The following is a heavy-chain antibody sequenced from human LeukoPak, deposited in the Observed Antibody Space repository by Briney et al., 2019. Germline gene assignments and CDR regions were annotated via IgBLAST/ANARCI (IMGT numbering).Heavy chain of an antibody. D-gene: IGHD3-10*01. CDR1: AFTFRTYW. CDR3: GRDPGDRRVDY. J-gene: IGHJ4*02. CDR2: IKEDGGET. V-gene: IGHV3-7*01. Sequence: GESLRLSCAAYAFTFRTYWLSCARQGPGMGLEWVANIKEDGGETYYVDSVKGRFTISRDNAKNLLFLQIHSLRADDTAVYYCGRDPGDRRVDYWGQGTLVTVSS.